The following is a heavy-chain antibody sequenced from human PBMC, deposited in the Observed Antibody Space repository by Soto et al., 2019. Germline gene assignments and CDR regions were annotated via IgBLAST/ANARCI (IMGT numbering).Heavy chain of an antibody. V-gene: IGHV4-4*02. CDR2: IYHSEST. CDR3: ARRGGGVVLTATTPFDY. J-gene: IGHJ4*02. CDR1: SGSISTANW. D-gene: IGHD2-21*02. Sequence: QVPLQESGPRLVRPSGTLSLTCTVSSGSISTANWWSWVRQPPGRGLEWIGEIYHSESTNYNLSLKSRVTLSVDKSKNQFSLRLSSVTAADTAMYYCARRGGGVVLTATTPFDYWGQGTLVTVSS.